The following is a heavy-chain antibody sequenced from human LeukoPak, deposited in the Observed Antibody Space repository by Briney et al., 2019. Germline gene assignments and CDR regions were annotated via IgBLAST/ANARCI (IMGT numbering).Heavy chain of an antibody. D-gene: IGHD3-10*01. J-gene: IGHJ6*03. CDR3: ARDQYGSGDGYYMDV. CDR1: GFTFSTYD. Sequence: PGGSLRLSCAASGFTFSTYDMNWVRQAPGKGLEWISYISSSGITIFYADYVKGRFTISRDNAKNSLYLQMNSLRAEDTAVYYCARDQYGSGDGYYMDVWGKGTTVTISS. V-gene: IGHV3-48*03. CDR2: ISSSGITI.